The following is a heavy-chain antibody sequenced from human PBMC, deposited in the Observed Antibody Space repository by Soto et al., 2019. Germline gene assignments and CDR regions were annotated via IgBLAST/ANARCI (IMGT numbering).Heavy chain of an antibody. CDR3: ARVGTGSSTPLDI. CDR1: GFMFTRST. D-gene: IGHD3-9*01. CDR2: ITSASDYI. Sequence: GSLRLSCVASGFMFTRSTMNWVRQAPGKGLEWVSSITSASDYIFYADSVKGRFTISRDNAKNSLYLQMNSLRAEDTAVYYCARVGTGSSTPLDIWGQGTMVTVSS. V-gene: IGHV3-21*01. J-gene: IGHJ3*02.